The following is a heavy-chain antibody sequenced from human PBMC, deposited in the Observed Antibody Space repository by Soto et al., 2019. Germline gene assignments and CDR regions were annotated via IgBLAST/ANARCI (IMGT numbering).Heavy chain of an antibody. Sequence: PSETLSLTCTVSGGSIGSGGYYWSWIRQPPGKGLEWIGSIYYSGSTYYTPSLKSRVTISVDTSQNQFSLKLSSVTAADTAVYYCARHHIVVVVAAPGWFDPWGQGTLVTVYS. CDR3: ARHHIVVVVAAPGWFDP. CDR1: GGSIGSGGYY. V-gene: IGHV4-39*01. J-gene: IGHJ5*02. D-gene: IGHD2-15*01. CDR2: IYYSGST.